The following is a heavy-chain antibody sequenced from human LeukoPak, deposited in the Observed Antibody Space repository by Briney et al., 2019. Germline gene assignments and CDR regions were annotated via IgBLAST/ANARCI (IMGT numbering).Heavy chain of an antibody. V-gene: IGHV3-30*03. CDR2: ISYDGSNK. D-gene: IGHD3-22*01. Sequence: PGGSLRLSCAASGFTFSRYGMHWVRQGPGKGLEWVAGISYDGSNKYYADSVKGRFTISRDNSKNTLYLQINSLRAEDTAVYLCTTATYYYDGSYYYLVIDYWGQGSLVTVSS. J-gene: IGHJ4*02. CDR1: GFTFSRYG. CDR3: TTATYYYDGSYYYLVIDY.